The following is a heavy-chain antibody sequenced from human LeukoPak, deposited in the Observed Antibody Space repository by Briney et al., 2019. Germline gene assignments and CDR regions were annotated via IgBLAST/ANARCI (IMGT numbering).Heavy chain of an antibody. CDR2: IYYSGST. D-gene: IGHD3-9*01. CDR1: GGSISSYY. V-gene: IGHV4-59*01. CDR3: ARANYDILTGYLGAFDY. J-gene: IGHJ4*02. Sequence: NPSETLSLTCTVSGGSISSYYWSWIRQPPGKGLEWIGYIYYSGSTNYNPSLKSRVTISVDTSKNQFSLKLSSVTAADTAVYYCARANYDILTGYLGAFDYWGQGTLVTVSS.